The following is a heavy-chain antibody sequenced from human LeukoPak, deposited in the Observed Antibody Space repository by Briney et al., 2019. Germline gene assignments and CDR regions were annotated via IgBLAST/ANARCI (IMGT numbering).Heavy chain of an antibody. V-gene: IGHV3-23*01. CDR2: ISGSGGST. J-gene: IGHJ4*02. Sequence: GGSLRLSCAASGFTFTSYAMSWVRQAQGKGLEWVSAISGSGGSTYYADSAKGRFTISRDNSKNTLYLQMNSLRAEDTAVYYCASSTPLWFGELSDYWGQGTLVTVSS. D-gene: IGHD3-10*01. CDR1: GFTFTSYA. CDR3: ASSTPLWFGELSDY.